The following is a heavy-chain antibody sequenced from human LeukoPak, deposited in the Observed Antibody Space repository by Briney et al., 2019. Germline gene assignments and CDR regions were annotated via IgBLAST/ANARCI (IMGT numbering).Heavy chain of an antibody. CDR1: GYSFTSYW. V-gene: IGHV5-51*01. D-gene: IGHD4-17*01. CDR2: IYPGDSDT. Sequence: GESLKIPCKGSGYSFTSYWIGWVRQMPGKGLEWMGIIYPGDSDTRYSPSFQGQVTISADKSISTAYLQWSSLKASDTAMYYCARHQGHHGDYIYFDYWGQGTLVTVSS. CDR3: ARHQGHHGDYIYFDY. J-gene: IGHJ4*02.